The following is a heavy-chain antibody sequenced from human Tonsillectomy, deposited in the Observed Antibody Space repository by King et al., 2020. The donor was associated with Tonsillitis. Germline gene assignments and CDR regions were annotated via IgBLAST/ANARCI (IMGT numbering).Heavy chain of an antibody. D-gene: IGHD1-26*01. CDR2: ISHDGSNK. CDR1: GFIFSVYG. CDR3: ALPFSGDYSHAMDV. V-gene: IGHV3-30*03. Sequence: VQLVESGGAVVRPGRSLRLSCAASGFIFSVYGMHWVRQAPGKGLEWVAVISHDGSNKYYADSVKGRFTISRDNSKNTLYLQMNSLRPEDTAVYYCALPFSGDYSHAMDVWGQGTTVTVSS. J-gene: IGHJ6*02.